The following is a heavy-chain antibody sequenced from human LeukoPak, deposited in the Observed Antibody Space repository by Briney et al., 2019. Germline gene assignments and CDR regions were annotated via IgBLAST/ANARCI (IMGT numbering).Heavy chain of an antibody. CDR1: GGSLSSYY. J-gene: IGHJ3*02. D-gene: IGHD1-26*01. Sequence: PSETLSLTCTVSGGSLSSYYWSWIRQPPGKGLEWTGYIYYSGSAKYNPSLKSRVTILVDTAKNQFSLKLSSVAAGDTAVYYCARPRGSGSYYRTMGYAFDIWGQGTVVTVSS. V-gene: IGHV4-59*01. CDR2: IYYSGSA. CDR3: ARPRGSGSYYRTMGYAFDI.